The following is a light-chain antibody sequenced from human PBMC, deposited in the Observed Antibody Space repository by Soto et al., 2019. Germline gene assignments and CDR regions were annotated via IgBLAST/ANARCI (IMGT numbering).Light chain of an antibody. V-gene: IGLV2-14*01. CDR3: SSYTSGSTWV. J-gene: IGLJ3*02. Sequence: VLTQPASVSGSPGQSITISCTGTSSDVGGYNYVSWYQQHPGKAPKLMIYEVSNRPSGVSNRFSGSKSGNTASLTISGLQAEDEADYYCSSYTSGSTWVFGGGTKVTVL. CDR1: SSDVGGYNY. CDR2: EVS.